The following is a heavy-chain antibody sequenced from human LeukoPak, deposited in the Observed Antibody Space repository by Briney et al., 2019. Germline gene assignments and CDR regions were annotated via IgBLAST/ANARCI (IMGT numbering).Heavy chain of an antibody. J-gene: IGHJ6*03. CDR2: ISGSGGST. CDR1: GFTFSSYG. V-gene: IGHV3-23*01. Sequence: PGGTLRLSCAASGFTFSSYGMSWVRQAPGKGLEWVSAISGSGGSTYYADSVKGRFTISRDNAKNTLYLQMNSLRAEDTAVYYCARREYHRHYYYMDVWGKGTTVTVSS. D-gene: IGHD2-2*01. CDR3: ARREYHRHYYYMDV.